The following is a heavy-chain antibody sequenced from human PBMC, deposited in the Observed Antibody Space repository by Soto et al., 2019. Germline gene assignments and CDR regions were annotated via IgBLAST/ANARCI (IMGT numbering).Heavy chain of an antibody. CDR2: IKQDGSDK. V-gene: IGHV3-7*01. D-gene: IGHD5-18*01. Sequence: EVQLVESGGGLVQPGGSLRLSCTASGFTFSNYWMSWVRQAPGKGPEWVANIKQDGSDKYYMDSVKGRFTISRDNAKNSLYLQVNNLRAEDTAVYYCARSRYTYAPWQGVDWGQGTLVTVSS. CDR1: GFTFSNYW. J-gene: IGHJ1*01. CDR3: ARSRYTYAPWQGVD.